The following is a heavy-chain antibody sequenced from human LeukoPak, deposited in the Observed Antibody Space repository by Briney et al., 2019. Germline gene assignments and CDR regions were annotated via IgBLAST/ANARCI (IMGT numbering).Heavy chain of an antibody. D-gene: IGHD6-19*01. Sequence: SETLSLTCTVSGGSISSSSYYWGWIRQPPGKGLEWIGSNSGSTYYNPSLKSRVTISVDTSKNQFSLKLSSVTAADTAVYYCARHVSAYSSGLPYYMDVWGKGTTVTVSS. CDR1: GGSISSSSYY. CDR2: NSGST. V-gene: IGHV4-39*01. J-gene: IGHJ6*03. CDR3: ARHVSAYSSGLPYYMDV.